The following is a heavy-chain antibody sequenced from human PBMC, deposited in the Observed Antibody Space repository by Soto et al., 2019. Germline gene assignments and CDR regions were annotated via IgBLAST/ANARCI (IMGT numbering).Heavy chain of an antibody. CDR3: VNRPGSSPSDY. V-gene: IGHV2-5*01. J-gene: IGHJ4*02. CDR2: IYWNDDK. Sequence: SGPTLVNPTQTLTLTCTFSGFALNTFGMGVGWIRQPPGKALELLALIYWNDDKRYNPSLNSRLTIAKDTSKNLVVLTMTKVDPVDAATYYCVNRPGSSPSDYWGQGTLVTVSS. CDR1: GFALNTFGMG. D-gene: IGHD6-6*01.